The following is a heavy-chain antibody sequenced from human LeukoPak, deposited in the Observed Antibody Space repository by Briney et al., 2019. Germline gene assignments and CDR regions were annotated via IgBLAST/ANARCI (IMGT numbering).Heavy chain of an antibody. CDR1: GYIFTDYY. Sequence: ASVKVSCKASGYIFTDYYIYWVRQAPGQGLELMGRINPKSGNTNSAQKFQGRVTMTRDTSISTAYMELSSLRSDDAAVYYCARDTIREAVTGPLEYWGQGTLVTVSS. CDR3: ARDTIREAVTGPLEY. CDR2: INPKSGNT. J-gene: IGHJ4*02. D-gene: IGHD6-19*01. V-gene: IGHV1-2*06.